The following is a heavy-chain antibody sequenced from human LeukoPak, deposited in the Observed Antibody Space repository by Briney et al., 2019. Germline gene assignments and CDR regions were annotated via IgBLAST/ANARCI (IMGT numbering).Heavy chain of an antibody. CDR3: ARGSGRYSERSDAFDI. J-gene: IGHJ3*02. CDR2: INHSGRT. D-gene: IGHD1-26*01. CDR1: GGSFSGYY. Sequence: SETLSLTCAVYGGSFSGYYWSWIRQPPGKGLEWIGEINHSGRTNYNPPLKRRVTISVDTSKKQFSLRLSSVTAADTAVYYCARGSGRYSERSDAFDIWGRGTMVTVSS. V-gene: IGHV4-34*01.